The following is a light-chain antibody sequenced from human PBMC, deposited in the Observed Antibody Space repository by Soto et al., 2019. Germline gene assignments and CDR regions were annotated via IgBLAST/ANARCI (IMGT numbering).Light chain of an antibody. CDR3: QDYGSSRT. J-gene: IGKJ1*01. V-gene: IGKV3-20*01. CDR2: GAS. CDR1: QSVRSSY. Sequence: EIVLTQSPGTLSLSPGERATLSCRASQSVRSSYLAWYQQKPGQAPRLLIYGASSRATGIPDRFSGSGSGTDFTLTISRLEPEDFAVYYCQDYGSSRTFGLGTKVEIK.